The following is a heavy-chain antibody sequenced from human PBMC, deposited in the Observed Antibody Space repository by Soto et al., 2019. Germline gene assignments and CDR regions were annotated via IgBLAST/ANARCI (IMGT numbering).Heavy chain of an antibody. CDR3: ARDRDSSGYTLDY. D-gene: IGHD3-22*01. J-gene: IGHJ4*02. Sequence: SETLSLTCTVSGDSISSGGYYWSWIRQHPGKGLEWIGYIYYSGSTYYNPSLKSRVTISVDTSKNQFSLKLSSVTAADTAVYYCARDRDSSGYTLDYWGQGTLVTVSS. CDR2: IYYSGST. V-gene: IGHV4-31*03. CDR1: GDSISSGGYY.